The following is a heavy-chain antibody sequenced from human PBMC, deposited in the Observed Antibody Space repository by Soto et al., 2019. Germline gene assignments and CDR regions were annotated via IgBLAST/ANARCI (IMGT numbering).Heavy chain of an antibody. CDR2: IKQDGSEK. CDR3: AREWGFRQPDAFDI. V-gene: IGHV3-7*01. D-gene: IGHD3-16*01. Sequence: GGSLRLSCAASGFTFSSYWMSWVRQAPGKGLEWVANIKQDGSEKYYVDSVKGRFTISRDNAKNSLYLQMNSLRAEDTAVYYCAREWGFRQPDAFDIWGQGTMVTVSS. CDR1: GFTFSSYW. J-gene: IGHJ3*02.